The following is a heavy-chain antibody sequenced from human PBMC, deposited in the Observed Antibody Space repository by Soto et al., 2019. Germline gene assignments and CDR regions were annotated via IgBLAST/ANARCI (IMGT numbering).Heavy chain of an antibody. CDR1: GFTFSSYA. J-gene: IGHJ2*01. V-gene: IGHV3-23*01. Sequence: EVQLLESGGGLVQPGGSLRLSCAASGFTFSSYAMSWVRQAPGKGLEWVSAISGSGGSTYYADSVKGRFTISRDNSKNTLYLQMNSLRAEDTAVYYCAKSYYGSGSYYGYFDLWGRGTLVTVSS. CDR2: ISGSGGST. D-gene: IGHD3-10*01. CDR3: AKSYYGSGSYYGYFDL.